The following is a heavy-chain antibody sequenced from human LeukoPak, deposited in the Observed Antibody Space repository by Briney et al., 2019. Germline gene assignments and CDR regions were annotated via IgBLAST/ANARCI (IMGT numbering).Heavy chain of an antibody. Sequence: GGSLILSCAVSGFSVTNSYMDWVRQAPGKGLEWVSLIRGSGATLYADSVKGRFTISRDDSKNTVYLQMNCLRVEDTAVYFCVRDRAGTQDWVEFDPWGQGTLVTVSS. J-gene: IGHJ5*02. D-gene: IGHD3-10*01. CDR3: VRDRAGTQDWVEFDP. CDR2: IRGSGAT. CDR1: GFSVTNSY. V-gene: IGHV3-66*03.